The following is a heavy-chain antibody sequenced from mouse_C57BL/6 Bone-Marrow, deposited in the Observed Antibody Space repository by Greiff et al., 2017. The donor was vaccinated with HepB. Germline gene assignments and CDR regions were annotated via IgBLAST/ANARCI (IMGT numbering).Heavy chain of an antibody. V-gene: IGHV1-69*01. D-gene: IGHD1-1*02. CDR1: GYTFTSYW. CDR2: IDPSDSYT. Sequence: QVQLKQPGAELVMPGASVKLSCKASGYTFTSYWMHWVKQRPGQGLEWIGEIDPSDSYTNYNQKFKGKSTLTVDKSSSTAYMQLSSLTSEDSAVYYCARDYGGLFAYWGQGTLVTVSA. CDR3: ARDYGGLFAY. J-gene: IGHJ3*01.